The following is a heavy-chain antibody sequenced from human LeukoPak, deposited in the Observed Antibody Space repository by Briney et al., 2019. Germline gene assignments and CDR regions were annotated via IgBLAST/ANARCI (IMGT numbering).Heavy chain of an antibody. CDR1: GFTFSDYY. Sequence: PGGSLRLSCAASGFTFSDYYMSWIRQAPGKGLEWVSYISSSGSTIYYADSVKGRFTISRDNAKNSLHLQMNSLRAEDTAVYYCARDYYDSSGYSFDYWGQGTLVTVSS. CDR2: ISSSGSTI. V-gene: IGHV3-11*01. CDR3: ARDYYDSSGYSFDY. J-gene: IGHJ4*02. D-gene: IGHD3-22*01.